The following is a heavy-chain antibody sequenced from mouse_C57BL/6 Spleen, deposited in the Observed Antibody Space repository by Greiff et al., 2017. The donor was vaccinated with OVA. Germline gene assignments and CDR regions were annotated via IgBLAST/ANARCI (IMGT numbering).Heavy chain of an antibody. V-gene: IGHV1-80*01. J-gene: IGHJ1*03. D-gene: IGHD2-3*01. CDR3: ARSLDGYYWYFDV. Sequence: VMLVESGAELVKPGASVKISCKASGYAFSSYWMNWVKQRPGKGLEWIGQIYPGDGDTNYNGKFKGKATLTADKSSSTAYMQLSSLTSEDSAVYFCARSLDGYYWYFDVWGTGTTVTVSS. CDR1: GYAFSSYW. CDR2: IYPGDGDT.